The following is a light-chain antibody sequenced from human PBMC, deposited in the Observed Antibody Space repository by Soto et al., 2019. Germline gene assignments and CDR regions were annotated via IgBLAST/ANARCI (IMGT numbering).Light chain of an antibody. CDR3: AAWDDSLSGPV. CDR1: TSNLGSHF. Sequence: QSVLTQPPSASGTLGQRVTISCSGSTSNLGSHFVYWYQQLPGTAPKLLIYNNNQRPSGVPDRFSGSKSGTSASLAISGLRSDDESDYYCAAWDDSLSGPVFGGGTKLTVL. CDR2: NNN. J-gene: IGLJ3*02. V-gene: IGLV1-47*02.